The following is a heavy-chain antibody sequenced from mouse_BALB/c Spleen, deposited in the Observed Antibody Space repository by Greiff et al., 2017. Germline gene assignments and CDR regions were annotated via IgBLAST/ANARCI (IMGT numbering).Heavy chain of an antibody. V-gene: IGHV1S135*01. D-gene: IGHD2-3*01. CDR2: IDPYNGGT. CDR3: AREGDGYFDY. Sequence: EVQGVESGPELVKPGASVKVSCKASGYAFTSYNMYWVKQSHGKSLEWIGYIDPYNGGTSYNQKFKGKATLTVDKSSSTAYMHLNSLTSEDSAVYYCAREGDGYFDYWGQGTTLTVSS. CDR1: GYAFTSYN. J-gene: IGHJ2*01.